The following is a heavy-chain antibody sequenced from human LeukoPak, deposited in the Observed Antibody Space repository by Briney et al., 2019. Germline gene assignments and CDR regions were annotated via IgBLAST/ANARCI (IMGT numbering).Heavy chain of an antibody. CDR2: MNHNGNVN. V-gene: IGHV3-7*03. J-gene: IGHJ6*02. CDR1: GVTFSSYC. CDR3: ARGGGLDV. Sequence: PGGSLRLSCAASGVTFSSYCMNWARQAPGKGLEWVASMNHNGNVNYYVDSVKGRFTISRDNAKNSLYLQMSNLRAEDTAVYFCARGGGLDVWGQGATVTVSS. D-gene: IGHD3-16*01.